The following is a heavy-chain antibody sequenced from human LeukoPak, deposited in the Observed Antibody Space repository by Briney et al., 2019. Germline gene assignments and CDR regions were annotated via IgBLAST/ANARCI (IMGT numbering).Heavy chain of an antibody. D-gene: IGHD5-12*01. CDR2: INPSGGST. Sequence: ASVKVSCKASGYTFTNFYIYWVRQAPGQGLEWTGIINPSGGSTRYAQTFQGRITLTRDTSTSTVYMELSSLRSEGTAVYYCARRYSVNWFDSWGQGTLVTVSS. V-gene: IGHV1-46*01. CDR1: GYTFTNFY. J-gene: IGHJ5*01. CDR3: ARRYSVNWFDS.